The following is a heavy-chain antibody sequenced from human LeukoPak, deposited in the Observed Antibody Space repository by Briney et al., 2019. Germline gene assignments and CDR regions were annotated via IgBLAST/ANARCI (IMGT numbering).Heavy chain of an antibody. CDR1: GFTFSSYD. Sequence: GGSLRLSCAACGFTFSSYDMHWVRQATGKGLEWVSAIGTAGDTYYPGSVKGRFTISRENAKNSLYLQMNSLRAGDTAVYYCARVADYGQYDYWGQGTLVTVSS. D-gene: IGHD4-17*01. CDR2: IGTAGDT. V-gene: IGHV3-13*01. J-gene: IGHJ4*02. CDR3: ARVADYGQYDY.